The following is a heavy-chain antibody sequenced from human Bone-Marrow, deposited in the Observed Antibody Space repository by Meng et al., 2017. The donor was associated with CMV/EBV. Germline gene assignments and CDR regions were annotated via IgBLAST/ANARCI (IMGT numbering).Heavy chain of an antibody. CDR2: ISWNSGSI. J-gene: IGHJ4*02. D-gene: IGHD1-1*01. V-gene: IGHV3-9*01. CDR3: ASFVSNPYNRFDY. CDR1: GFTFDDYA. Sequence: SLKISCAASGFTFDDYAMHWVRQAPGKGLEWVSGISWNSGSIGYADSVKGRFTISRDNAKNSLYLQMNSLRAEDTALYYCASFVSNPYNRFDYWGQGTLVTVSS.